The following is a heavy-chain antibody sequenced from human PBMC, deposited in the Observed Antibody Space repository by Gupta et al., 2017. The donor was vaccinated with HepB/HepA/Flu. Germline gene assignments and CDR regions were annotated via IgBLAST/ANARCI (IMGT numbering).Heavy chain of an antibody. J-gene: IGHJ5*02. CDR3: ARGLGVDGVGFLERPSWFDP. CDR2: IFSNDEK. V-gene: IGHV2-26*01. Sequence: QVTLKESGPVLVKPTETLTLTCTVSGFSLSNARMGVSWIRQPPGKALEWLAHIFSNDEKSYSTSLKSRLTISKDTSKSQVVLTMTNMDPVDTATYYCARGLGVDGVGFLERPSWFDPWGQGTLVTVSS. D-gene: IGHD3-3*01. CDR1: GFSLSNARMG.